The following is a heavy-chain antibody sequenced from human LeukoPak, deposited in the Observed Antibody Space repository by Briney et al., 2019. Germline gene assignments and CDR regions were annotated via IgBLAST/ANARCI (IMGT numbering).Heavy chain of an antibody. CDR1: GGTFSSYA. CDR3: GRGGLSYYYMDV. CDR2: IIPIFGTA. J-gene: IGHJ6*03. V-gene: IGHV1-69*13. Sequence: SVKVSCKASGGTFSSYAISWVRQAPGQGLEWMGGIIPIFGTANYAQKFQGRVAITADESTSTAYMELRSLRSDDTAVYYCGRGGLSYYYMDVWGKGTTVTVSS.